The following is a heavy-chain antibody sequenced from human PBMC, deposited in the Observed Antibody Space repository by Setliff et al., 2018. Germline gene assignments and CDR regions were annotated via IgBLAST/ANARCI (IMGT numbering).Heavy chain of an antibody. V-gene: IGHV3-53*01. Sequence: PGGSLRLSCAASGFTVTSNYMSWVRQAPGKGLEWVSVIYTGGSTYYADSVKGRFTISRDNSKNTLYLQMNSLRAEDTAVYYCARDLGARYCSGGSCSHYYYYYYMDVWGKGTTVTVS. D-gene: IGHD2-15*01. CDR2: IYTGGST. J-gene: IGHJ6*03. CDR3: ARDLGARYCSGGSCSHYYYYYYMDV. CDR1: GFTVTSNY.